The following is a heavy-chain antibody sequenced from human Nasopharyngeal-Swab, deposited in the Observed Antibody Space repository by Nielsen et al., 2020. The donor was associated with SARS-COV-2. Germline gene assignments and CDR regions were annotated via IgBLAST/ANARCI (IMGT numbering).Heavy chain of an antibody. J-gene: IGHJ4*02. CDR2: MYPRDSDT. CDR3: ATAYNGNYYWDY. Sequence: GESLKISCNGSGYSFSSYWIGLVRQIPGKGLEWMGIMYPRDSDTIYSPSFQGPVTISADKSISTAYLQWSSLKSSDTAMYYCATAYNGNYYWDYWGQGTLVTVSS. D-gene: IGHD1-7*01. V-gene: IGHV5-51*01. CDR1: GYSFSSYW.